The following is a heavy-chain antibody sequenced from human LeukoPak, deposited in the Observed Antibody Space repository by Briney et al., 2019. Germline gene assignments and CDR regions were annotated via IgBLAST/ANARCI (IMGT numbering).Heavy chain of an antibody. CDR3: ARVGVTMVRGVIITGTFDY. D-gene: IGHD3-10*01. CDR1: GVSISSAY. CDR2: IYTSGST. V-gene: IGHV4-4*07. J-gene: IGHJ4*02. Sequence: SETLSLTCTVPGVSISSAYWTWIRQPAGKGLEWIGRIYTSGSTNYNPSLKSRVTMSVDTSKNQFSLKLSSVTAADTAVYYCARVGVTMVRGVIITGTFDYWDQGTLVTVSS.